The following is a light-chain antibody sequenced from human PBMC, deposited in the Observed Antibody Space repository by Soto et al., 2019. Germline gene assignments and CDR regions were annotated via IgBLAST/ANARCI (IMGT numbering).Light chain of an antibody. Sequence: SSLTQAASVSWSPGQSITISCPCTSSDVGGYNYVSWYQHHPGKAPKLLIYDVSNRPSGVSNRFSGSKSDNTASLTISGLQPEDEADYYCSSYTTSNTRQIVFGTGSKVTVL. CDR3: SSYTTSNTRQIV. CDR1: SSDVGGYNY. CDR2: DVS. J-gene: IGLJ1*01. V-gene: IGLV2-14*03.